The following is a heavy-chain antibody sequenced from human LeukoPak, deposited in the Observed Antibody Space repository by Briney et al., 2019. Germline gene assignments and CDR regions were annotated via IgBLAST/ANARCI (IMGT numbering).Heavy chain of an antibody. CDR3: ASLYSSGWYYFDY. Sequence: SVKVSCKASGGTFSSYAISWVRQAPGQGLEWMGGIIPILGTANYAQKFQGRVTITADESTSTAYMELSSLRSEDTAVYYCASLYSSGWYYFDYWGQGTLVTVSS. V-gene: IGHV1-69*13. CDR1: GGTFSSYA. D-gene: IGHD6-19*01. CDR2: IIPILGTA. J-gene: IGHJ4*02.